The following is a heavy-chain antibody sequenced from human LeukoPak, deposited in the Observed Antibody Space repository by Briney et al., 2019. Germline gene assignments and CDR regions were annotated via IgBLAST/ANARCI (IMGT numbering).Heavy chain of an antibody. D-gene: IGHD2-15*01. Sequence: GGSLRLSCAASGFTVSSNYMSWVRQAPGKGLEWVSVIYSGGSTYYADSVKGRFTISGDTSKNTLILQMTSLRAEDTGVYYCAGGVVAPDYWGQGTLVTVSS. CDR3: AGGVVAPDY. CDR2: IYSGGST. CDR1: GFTVSSNY. J-gene: IGHJ4*02. V-gene: IGHV3-66*01.